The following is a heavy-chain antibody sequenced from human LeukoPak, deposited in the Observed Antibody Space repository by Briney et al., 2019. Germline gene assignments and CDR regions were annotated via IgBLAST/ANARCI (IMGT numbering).Heavy chain of an antibody. J-gene: IGHJ4*02. D-gene: IGHD6-6*01. V-gene: IGHV1-2*02. CDR2: LYPNSGGT. Sequence: ASVKVSCKTSGYTFTAYYMHWVRQAPGQGLEWMGWLYPNSGGTEYAEKFQGRVTMIRDTSTSTAYMELSRLTSDDTAVYYCASVTYSDSSSDFDYWGQGTLVTVSS. CDR3: ASVTYSDSSSDFDY. CDR1: GYTFTAYY.